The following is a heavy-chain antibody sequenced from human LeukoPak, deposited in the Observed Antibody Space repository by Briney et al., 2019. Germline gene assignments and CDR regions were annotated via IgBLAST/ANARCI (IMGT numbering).Heavy chain of an antibody. CDR1: GGSISSYY. D-gene: IGHD3-10*01. J-gene: IGHJ3*02. Sequence: SETLSLTCTVSGGSISSYYWSWIRQPPGKGLEWIGYIYYSGSTNYNPSLKSRVTISVDTSKNQFSLKLSSVTAADTAVYYCARHAGKLTIWFGEYWGDAFDIWGQGTMVTVSS. CDR2: IYYSGST. V-gene: IGHV4-59*08. CDR3: ARHAGKLTIWFGEYWGDAFDI.